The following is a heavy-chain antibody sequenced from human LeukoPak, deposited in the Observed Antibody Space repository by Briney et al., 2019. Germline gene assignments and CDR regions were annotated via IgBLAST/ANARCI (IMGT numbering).Heavy chain of an antibody. CDR3: ARAVYYYDSSVGSYYFDY. CDR2: IYHSGST. CDR1: GGSISSGGYS. V-gene: IGHV4-30-2*01. D-gene: IGHD3-22*01. Sequence: SQTLSLTCAVSGGSISSGGYSWSWIRQPPGKGLEWIGYIYHSGSTYYNPSLKSRVTISVDRSKNQFSLKLSSVTAADTAVYYCARAVYYYDSSVGSYYFDYWGQGTLVTVSS. J-gene: IGHJ4*02.